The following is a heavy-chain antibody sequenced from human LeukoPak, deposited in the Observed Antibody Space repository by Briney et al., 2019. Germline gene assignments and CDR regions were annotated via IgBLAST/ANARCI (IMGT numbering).Heavy chain of an antibody. D-gene: IGHD1-26*01. CDR2: IKQDGSEK. Sequence: GGSLRLSCEGPGFTFSNYWMGWVRQAPGKGLEWVANIKQDGSEKYYVDSVKGRFTISRDNAEDSLYLQMNSLRVEDTAVYYCARLGGATDYWGQGTLVTVSS. V-gene: IGHV3-7*01. J-gene: IGHJ4*02. CDR3: ARLGGATDY. CDR1: GFTFSNYW.